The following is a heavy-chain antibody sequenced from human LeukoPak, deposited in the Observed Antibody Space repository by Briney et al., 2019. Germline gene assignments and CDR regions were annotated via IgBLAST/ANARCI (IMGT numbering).Heavy chain of an antibody. D-gene: IGHD1-26*01. CDR1: GXSFSSYS. V-gene: IGHV3-21*01. CDR3: ASGSPAGDY. J-gene: IGHJ4*02. CDR2: ISSSKSYI. Sequence: SGGSLRLSCAASGXSFSSYSMNWVRQAPGKGLEWVSSISSSKSYIFYADSVKGRFTISRDNAKNSLYLEMTSLRAEDTAVYYCASGSPAGDYWGQGTLVTVSS.